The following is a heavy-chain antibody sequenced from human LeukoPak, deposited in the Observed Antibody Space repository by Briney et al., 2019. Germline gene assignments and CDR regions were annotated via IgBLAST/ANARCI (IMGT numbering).Heavy chain of an antibody. Sequence: GGSLRLSCAASRFTFSSYGMHWVRQAPGKGLEWVAVIWYDGSNKFYADSVKSRFTISRDNSKNTLYLQMNSLRAEDTAVYYCARNQRYFDYWGQGTLVTVSS. CDR2: IWYDGSNK. D-gene: IGHD1-14*01. V-gene: IGHV3-33*01. CDR1: RFTFSSYG. J-gene: IGHJ4*02. CDR3: ARNQRYFDY.